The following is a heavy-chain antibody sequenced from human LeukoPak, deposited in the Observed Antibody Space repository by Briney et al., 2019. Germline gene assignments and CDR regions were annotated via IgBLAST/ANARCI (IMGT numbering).Heavy chain of an antibody. Sequence: PSETLSLTCTVSGGSIISNSYSWVWIRQPPGKGLEWIGSIYYTGSTYYNPSLKSRVTISVDTSKNQFSLKLSSVTAADTAVYYCARYYDILTGSQAPDAFDIWGQGTMVTVSS. CDR1: GGSIISNSYS. CDR3: ARYYDILTGSQAPDAFDI. V-gene: IGHV4-39*07. D-gene: IGHD3-9*01. CDR2: IYYTGST. J-gene: IGHJ3*02.